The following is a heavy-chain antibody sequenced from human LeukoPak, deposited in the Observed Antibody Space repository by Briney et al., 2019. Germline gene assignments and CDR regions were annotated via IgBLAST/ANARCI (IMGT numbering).Heavy chain of an antibody. CDR2: INHSGST. D-gene: IGHD6-13*01. CDR1: GGSFSGYY. J-gene: IGHJ4*02. CDR3: ARLGPSSSWYARDY. V-gene: IGHV4-34*01. Sequence: SETLSLTCAVYGGSFSGYYWSWIRQPPGKGLEWIGEINHSGSTNYNPSLKSRVTISVDTSKNQFSLKLSSVTAADTAVYYCARLGPSSSWYARDYCGQGTLVTVSS.